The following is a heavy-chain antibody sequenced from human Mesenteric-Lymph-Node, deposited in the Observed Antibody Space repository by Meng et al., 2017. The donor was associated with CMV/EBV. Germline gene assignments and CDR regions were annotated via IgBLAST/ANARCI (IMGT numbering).Heavy chain of an antibody. CDR3: ANTFCSGNICYEDNFTMDV. V-gene: IGHV1-2*02. J-gene: IGHJ6*02. Sequence: ASVKVSCKASGNRFAGYFLHWVRQAPGQGLQWMGWINVDSGDTKVAPTFEDRVTMTRDTSITTAYMELRWMTSDDTAVYYCANTFCSGNICYEDNFTMDVWGQGTTVTVSS. D-gene: IGHD2-15*01. CDR2: INVDSGDT. CDR1: GNRFAGYF.